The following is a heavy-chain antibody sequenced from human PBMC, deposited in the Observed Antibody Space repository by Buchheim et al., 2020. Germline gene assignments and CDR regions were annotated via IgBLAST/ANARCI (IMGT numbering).Heavy chain of an antibody. CDR1: GFTFSSYA. CDR2: ISGSGDNT. Sequence: EVQLVESGGGLVQPGGSLRLSCAVSGFTFSSYAMSWVRQAPGKGLEWVSSISGSGDNTYYADSVKGRFTISRGNSKSTLYLQMNSLRADDTAVYYCASAPTATIAWIRFDPWGQGTL. V-gene: IGHV3-23*04. CDR3: ASAPTATIAWIRFDP. D-gene: IGHD4-17*01. J-gene: IGHJ5*02.